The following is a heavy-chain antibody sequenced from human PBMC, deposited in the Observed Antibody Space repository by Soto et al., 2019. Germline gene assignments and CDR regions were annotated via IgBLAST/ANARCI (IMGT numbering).Heavy chain of an antibody. V-gene: IGHV4-39*01. CDR2: IYYSGST. J-gene: IGHJ4*02. D-gene: IGHD5-12*01. CDR1: GGSISSSSYY. Sequence: SETLSLTCTVSGGSISSSSYYWGWIRQPPGKGLEWIGIIYYSGSTYYNPSLKSRVTISVDTSKNQFSLKLSSVTAADTAVYYCARHDIVATTTFDYWGQGTLVTVSS. CDR3: ARHDIVATTTFDY.